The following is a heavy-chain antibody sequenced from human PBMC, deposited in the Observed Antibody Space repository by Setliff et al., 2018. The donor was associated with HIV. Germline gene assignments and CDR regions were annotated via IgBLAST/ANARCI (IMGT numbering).Heavy chain of an antibody. Sequence: LRLSCEASGFTFSSYDFHWVRQAAGRGLEWVSAIGTGGDTYYVDSVKGRFTISRENARNSLYLQMNSLRAGDTAVCYCAREIRTVYTGGHYFYGIDVWGQGTAVTVS. CDR2: IGTGGDT. CDR1: GFTFSSYD. J-gene: IGHJ6*02. CDR3: AREIRTVYTGGHYFYGIDV. V-gene: IGHV3-13*01. D-gene: IGHD3-16*01.